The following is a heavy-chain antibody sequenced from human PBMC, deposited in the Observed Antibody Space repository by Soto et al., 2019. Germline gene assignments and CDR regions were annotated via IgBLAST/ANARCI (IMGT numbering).Heavy chain of an antibody. CDR3: ASGALVWFGVHDYYGMDV. V-gene: IGHV4-34*01. Sequence: QVQIQQWGAGLLKPSETLSLTCGVFGGSFSSYYWTWIRQPPGKGLEWIGEIYHSGGRNYHPSLKSRVTISVDTSNNHFSLTLSSVTAADTAVYYCASGALVWFGVHDYYGMDVWCQGTTLTVSS. CDR2: IYHSGGR. CDR1: GGSFSSYY. D-gene: IGHD3-10*01. J-gene: IGHJ6*02.